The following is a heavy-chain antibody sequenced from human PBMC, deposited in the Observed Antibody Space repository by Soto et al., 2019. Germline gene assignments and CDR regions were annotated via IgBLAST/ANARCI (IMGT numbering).Heavy chain of an antibody. CDR1: GFTFSSYS. V-gene: IGHV3-21*01. D-gene: IGHD5-18*01. Sequence: PGGSLRLSCAASGFTFSSYSMNWVRQAPGKGLEWVSSISSSSSYIYYADSVKGRFTISRDNAKNSLYLQMNSLRAEDTAVYYCARVDTAMVKYGYYGMDVWGQGTTVTVSS. CDR3: ARVDTAMVKYGYYGMDV. J-gene: IGHJ6*02. CDR2: ISSSSSYI.